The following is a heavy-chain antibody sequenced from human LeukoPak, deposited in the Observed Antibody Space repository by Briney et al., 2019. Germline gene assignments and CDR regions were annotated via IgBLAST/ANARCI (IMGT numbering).Heavy chain of an antibody. CDR2: ISHDGSNN. D-gene: IGHD2-2*01. Sequence: GRSLRLSCAASGFTFSNYGMHWVRQASGKGLEWVVVISHDGSNNNYADSVKGRFTISRDNSKNTLYLQMNSLRAEDTAVYYCARARDCSSTSCYSFDYWGQGTLVTVSS. J-gene: IGHJ4*02. V-gene: IGHV3-30*03. CDR3: ARARDCSSTSCYSFDY. CDR1: GFTFSNYG.